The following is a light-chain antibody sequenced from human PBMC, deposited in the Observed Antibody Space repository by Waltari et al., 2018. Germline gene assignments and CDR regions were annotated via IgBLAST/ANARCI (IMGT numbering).Light chain of an antibody. CDR1: SGSIGGNF. Sequence: NFVLTQPQSVSESPGKTVTISCTRFSGSIGGNFVQWYQQRPGSAPTTVIYEHNQRPAGGAYRLSGCIDSSSTSASLTIAGLKTDDEADYYCQSSDFSTVVFGGGTRLIVL. CDR2: EHN. J-gene: IGLJ2*01. CDR3: QSSDFSTVV. V-gene: IGLV6-57*04.